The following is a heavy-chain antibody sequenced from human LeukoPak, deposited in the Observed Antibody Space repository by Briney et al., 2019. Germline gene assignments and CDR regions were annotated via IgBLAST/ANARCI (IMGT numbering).Heavy chain of an antibody. D-gene: IGHD2-2*01. CDR1: GFTFSSYW. V-gene: IGHV3-74*01. J-gene: IGHJ4*02. Sequence: GGSLRLSCAASGFTFSSYWMHWVRQAPGKGLVWVSRINSDGSSTSYADSVKGRFTISRDNAKNTLYLQMNSLRAEDTAVYYCARVGCSSTSCYRVYYFDYWGQGTLVTVPS. CDR3: ARVGCSSTSCYRVYYFDY. CDR2: INSDGSST.